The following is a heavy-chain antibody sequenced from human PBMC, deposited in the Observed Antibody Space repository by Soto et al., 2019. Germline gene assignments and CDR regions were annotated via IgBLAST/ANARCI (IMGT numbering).Heavy chain of an antibody. V-gene: IGHV1-46*01. Sequence: ASVKVSCKASGYTFTSYYMHWVRQAPGQGLEWMGIINPSGGSTSYAQKSQGRVTMTRDTSTSTVYMELSSLRSEDTAVYYCARDPTTYTVTKYFDYWGQGTLVTVSS. CDR1: GYTFTSYY. D-gene: IGHD4-4*01. CDR2: INPSGGST. J-gene: IGHJ4*02. CDR3: ARDPTTYTVTKYFDY.